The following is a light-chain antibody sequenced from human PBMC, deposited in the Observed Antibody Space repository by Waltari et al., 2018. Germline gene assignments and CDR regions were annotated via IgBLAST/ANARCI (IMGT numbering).Light chain of an antibody. CDR2: DAS. CDR1: QDISNY. V-gene: IGKV1-33*01. J-gene: IGKJ4*01. Sequence: DIQMTQSPSSLSASVGDRVTITCQASQDISNYLNWYQQKPGKAPKLLIYDASNWETGVPSRFSGSGSGTDFTFTISSLQPEDIATYYCQQYDNLPLTFGGGTKVAIK. CDR3: QQYDNLPLT.